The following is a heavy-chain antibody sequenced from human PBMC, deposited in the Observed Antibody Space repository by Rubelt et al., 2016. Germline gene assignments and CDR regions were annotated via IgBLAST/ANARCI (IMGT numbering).Heavy chain of an antibody. V-gene: IGHV4-31*03. CDR2: IYYSGST. D-gene: IGHD5-12*01. J-gene: IGHJ3*02. CDR1: GGSISSGGYY. Sequence: QVQLQESGPGLVKPSQTLSLTCTVSGGSISSGGYYWSWIRQHPGKGLEWIGYIYYSGSTYYNPSLKSRVTISVDTSKTQFSLKLGAATAAYTALYYCAGSEYIGYDSVAFDIWGQGTMGTVSS. CDR3: AGSEYIGYDSVAFDI.